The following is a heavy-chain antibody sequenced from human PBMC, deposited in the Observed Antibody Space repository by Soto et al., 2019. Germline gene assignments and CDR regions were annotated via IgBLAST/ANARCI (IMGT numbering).Heavy chain of an antibody. CDR1: GFTFSSYG. CDR3: AKVLIWSRYYFDY. D-gene: IGHD3-10*01. CDR2: ISYGGSNK. V-gene: IGHV3-30*18. Sequence: GGSLRLSCAASGFTFSSYGMHWVRQAPGKGLEWVAVISYGGSNKYYADSVKGRFTISRDNSKNTLYLQMNSLRAEDTAVYYCAKVLIWSRYYFDYWGQGTLVTVSS. J-gene: IGHJ4*02.